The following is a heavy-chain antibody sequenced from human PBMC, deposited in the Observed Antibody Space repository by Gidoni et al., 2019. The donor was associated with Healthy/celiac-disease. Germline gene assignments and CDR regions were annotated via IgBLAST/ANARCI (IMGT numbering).Heavy chain of an antibody. CDR3: ARVGAGFDP. CDR1: GYTFTSYD. CDR2: MNPNSGNT. Sequence: QVQLVQSGSAVKKPGASVKVSCQASGYTFTSYDINWVRQATGQGLEWMGWMNPNSGNTGYAQKFQGRVTMTRNTSISTADMELSSLRSEETAVYDCARVGAGFDPWGQGTLVTVSS. D-gene: IGHD3-16*01. J-gene: IGHJ5*02. V-gene: IGHV1-8*01.